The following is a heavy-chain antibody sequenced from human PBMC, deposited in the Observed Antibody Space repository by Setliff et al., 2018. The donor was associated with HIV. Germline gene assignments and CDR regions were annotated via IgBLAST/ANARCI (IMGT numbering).Heavy chain of an antibody. J-gene: IGHJ4*02. D-gene: IGHD4-17*01. Sequence: PSETLSLTCTVSGSSISSHYWRWIRQSPGRELEWIGYIYSTGSTNYNPSLQSRVSISMDASKNKFSLKVTSVTSADTAVYYCAKGAGFYGDYTFDYWGQGHLVTVSS. CDR2: IYSTGST. CDR1: GSSISSHY. V-gene: IGHV4-59*11. CDR3: AKGAGFYGDYTFDY.